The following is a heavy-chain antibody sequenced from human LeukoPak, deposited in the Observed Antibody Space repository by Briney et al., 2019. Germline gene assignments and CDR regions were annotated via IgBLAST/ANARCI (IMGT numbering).Heavy chain of an antibody. CDR2: INSDGSST. Sequence: GGSLRLSCAASGFTFSNYWMHWVRQAPGKGLVWVSRINSDGSSTSYADSVKGRFTISRDNAKNTLFLQMNSLRAEDTAMYYCARDYGRSRDYGMDVWSQGTTVTVSS. CDR1: GFTFSNYW. V-gene: IGHV3-74*01. CDR3: ARDYGRSRDYGMDV. D-gene: IGHD3-10*01. J-gene: IGHJ6*02.